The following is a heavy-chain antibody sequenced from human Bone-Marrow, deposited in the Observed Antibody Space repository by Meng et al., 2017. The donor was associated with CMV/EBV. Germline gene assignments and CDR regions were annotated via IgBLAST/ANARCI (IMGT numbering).Heavy chain of an antibody. Sequence: ASVKVSCKASGYTFTSYDINWVRQATGQGLEWMGWMNPNSGNTGYAQKFQGRVTMTRNTSISTAYMELSSLSSEDTAVYYCATLEAISAAPRGGWFDPWGQGTLVTVSS. J-gene: IGHJ5*02. CDR3: ATLEAISAAPRGGWFDP. CDR1: GYTFTSYD. D-gene: IGHD2-2*01. CDR2: MNPNSGNT. V-gene: IGHV1-8*01.